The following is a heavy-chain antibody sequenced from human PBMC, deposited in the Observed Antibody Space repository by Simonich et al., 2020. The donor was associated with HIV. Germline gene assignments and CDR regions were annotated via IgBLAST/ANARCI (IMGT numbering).Heavy chain of an antibody. J-gene: IGHJ3*02. CDR1: GGSFSGYY. CDR3: ARRRPLGKDDAFDI. CDR2: INHSGST. V-gene: IGHV4-34*01. Sequence: QVQLQQWGAGLLKPSETLSLTCAVYGGSFSGYYWSWIRQPPGKGLEWIGEINHSGSTNYKPSLKSRVIISVDMSKNQFSLKLNSVTAADTAVYYCARRRPLGKDDAFDIWGQGTLVTVSS. D-gene: IGHD7-27*01.